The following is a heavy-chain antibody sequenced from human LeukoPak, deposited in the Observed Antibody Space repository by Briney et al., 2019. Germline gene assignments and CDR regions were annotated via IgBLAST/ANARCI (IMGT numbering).Heavy chain of an antibody. CDR2: ISSSGDST. V-gene: IGHV3-23*01. D-gene: IGHD1-26*01. Sequence: GGSLRLSCAASGFTFSNYVMSWVRQAPGKGLEWVSGISSSGDSTYYADSVKGRFTISRDNSKNTLYLQMNSLRVEDTAAYYCAKGGKWDVTPFDYWGQGTLVTVSS. CDR3: AKGGKWDVTPFDY. CDR1: GFTFSNYV. J-gene: IGHJ4*02.